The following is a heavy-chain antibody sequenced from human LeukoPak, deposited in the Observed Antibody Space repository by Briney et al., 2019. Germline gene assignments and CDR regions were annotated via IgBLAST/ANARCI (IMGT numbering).Heavy chain of an antibody. CDR2: IFYSGNT. CDR3: ARTGGLGRFDP. Sequence: PSETLSLTCTVSGGSISSSSSSSYYWGWVRQPPGKGLEWIGTIFYSGNTYYNPSLKSRVTISVDTSKNQFSLKLNSVTAADTAIYYCARTGGLGRFDPWGQGTLVTVSS. J-gene: IGHJ5*02. D-gene: IGHD1-26*01. V-gene: IGHV4-39*01. CDR1: GGSISSSSSSSYY.